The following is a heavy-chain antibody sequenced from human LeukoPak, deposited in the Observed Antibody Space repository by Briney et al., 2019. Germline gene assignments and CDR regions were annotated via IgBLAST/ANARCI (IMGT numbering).Heavy chain of an antibody. Sequence: SETLSLTCTVSGVSISSYYWSWIRQPPGKGLEWIGYIYYSGSTYYNPSLKSRVTISVDTSKNQFSLKLSSVTAADTAVYYCARGASFSEVSISVGVSLDYWGQGTLVTVSS. J-gene: IGHJ4*02. CDR3: ARGASFSEVSISVGVSLDY. D-gene: IGHD2-21*01. V-gene: IGHV4-59*12. CDR1: GVSISSYY. CDR2: IYYSGST.